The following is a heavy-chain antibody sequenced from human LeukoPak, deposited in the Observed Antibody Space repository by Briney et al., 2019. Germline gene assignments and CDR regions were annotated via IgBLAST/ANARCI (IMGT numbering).Heavy chain of an antibody. CDR1: GGSISSYY. CDR2: INDSGST. Sequence: SETLSLTCTVSGGSISSYYWSWIRQPPGKGLEWIGYINDSGSTIHNPSLKSRVTISVDTSKNQFSLKLSSVTAADTAVYYCARGDGTTSLYDIWGQGTMVTVSS. D-gene: IGHD5-24*01. V-gene: IGHV4-59*01. J-gene: IGHJ3*02. CDR3: ARGDGTTSLYDI.